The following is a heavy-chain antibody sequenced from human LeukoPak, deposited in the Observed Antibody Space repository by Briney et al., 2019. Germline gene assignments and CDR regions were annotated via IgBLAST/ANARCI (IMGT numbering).Heavy chain of an antibody. J-gene: IGHJ4*02. V-gene: IGHV4-59*01. CDR1: GGSISSYS. D-gene: IGHD2-15*01. CDR2: IFNSGIT. Sequence: SETLCLTCTVSGGSISSYSWSWIRQPPGKGLEWIWYIFNSGITNYNPSLKNRVTISVDTSKNQFALKLSSVTAADTAVYDCERVRPYIVVNWGQGTLVTVSS. CDR3: ERVRPYIVVN.